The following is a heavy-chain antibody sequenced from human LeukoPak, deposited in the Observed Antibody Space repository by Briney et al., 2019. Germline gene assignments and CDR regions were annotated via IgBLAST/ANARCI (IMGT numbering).Heavy chain of an antibody. J-gene: IGHJ4*02. Sequence: GASVKVSCKASGYTFTSYGISWVRQAPGQGLEWMGWISAYNGNTNYAQKLQGRVTMTTDTSTSTAYMELSRLRSDDTAVYYCARKGNYYDSSGYYHFDYWGQGTLVTVSS. CDR3: ARKGNYYDSSGYYHFDY. D-gene: IGHD3-22*01. V-gene: IGHV1-18*01. CDR1: GYTFTSYG. CDR2: ISAYNGNT.